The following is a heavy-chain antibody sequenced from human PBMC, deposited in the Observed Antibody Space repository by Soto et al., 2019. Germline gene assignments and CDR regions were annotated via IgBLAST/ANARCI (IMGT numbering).Heavy chain of an antibody. D-gene: IGHD3-10*01. CDR1: GFPFSNYY. V-gene: IGHV3-23*01. CDR3: AKDLHWFAMDV. J-gene: IGHJ6*02. CDR2: ISGSEDNI. Sequence: EVQLLESGGGLVQPGGSLRLSCVASGFPFSNYYMDWVRQAPGKGLEWVAVISGSEDNIHYADSVKGRLTSSRDNSMNTLYLQMNSLRADDTAIYYCAKDLHWFAMDVWGQGTTVTVSS.